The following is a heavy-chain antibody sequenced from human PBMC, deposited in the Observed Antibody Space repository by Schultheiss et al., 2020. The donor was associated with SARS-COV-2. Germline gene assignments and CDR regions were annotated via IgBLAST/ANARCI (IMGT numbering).Heavy chain of an antibody. V-gene: IGHV3-11*05. D-gene: IGHD2/OR15-2a*01. CDR2: ISTRNTYT. CDR3: AKGGYFYINS. J-gene: IGHJ4*02. Sequence: GGSLRLSCAASGFPFSDYYMSWLRRAPGKGLEWVSSISTRNTYTNYADSVKGRFTISRDNVKKSLYLQMNSLRVEDTAIYYCAKGGYFYINSWGQGTLVTVSS. CDR1: GFPFSDYY.